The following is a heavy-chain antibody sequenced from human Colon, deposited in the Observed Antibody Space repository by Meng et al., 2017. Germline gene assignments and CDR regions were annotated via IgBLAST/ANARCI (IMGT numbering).Heavy chain of an antibody. V-gene: IGHV1-69*06. Sequence: SVKVSCKASGGTFSSYAISWVRQAPGQGPEWMGGIIPIFGTANYAQKFQGRVTITADKFTSTAYMELSSLRSEDTAVYYCASFPIVVVPAANGNFYYYGMDVWGQGTTVTVSS. CDR2: IIPIFGTA. D-gene: IGHD2-2*01. CDR3: ASFPIVVVPAANGNFYYYGMDV. CDR1: GGTFSSYA. J-gene: IGHJ6*02.